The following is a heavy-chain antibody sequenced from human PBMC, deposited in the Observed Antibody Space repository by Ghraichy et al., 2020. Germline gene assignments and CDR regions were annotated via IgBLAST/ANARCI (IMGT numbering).Heavy chain of an antibody. CDR3: ARDSGGFKILSVTSGRAY. J-gene: IGHJ4*02. D-gene: IGHD4-17*01. CDR1: GFTYDDFS. CDR2: SSWDGIGT. Sequence: GGSLRLSCAAAGFTYDDFSMIWVRQAPGKGLEWVSLSSWDGIGTYYADSVKGRFTVTRDNTRGSLYLQMNSLRTEDTALYYCARDSGGFKILSVTSGRAYWGQGTVLTVPS. V-gene: IGHV3-43*01.